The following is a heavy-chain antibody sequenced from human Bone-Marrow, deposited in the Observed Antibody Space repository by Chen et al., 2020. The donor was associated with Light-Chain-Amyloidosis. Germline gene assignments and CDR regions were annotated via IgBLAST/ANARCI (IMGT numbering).Heavy chain of an antibody. J-gene: IGHJ3*02. CDR1: GFIFSGYW. V-gene: IGHV3-7*01. CDR2: IKQSGSDK. Sequence: EGQLVQSGGGLVQPGGSLRLSCEASGFIFSGYWMSWVRQAPGKGLEWVANIKQSGSDKDYLESVKGRFTISRDNGKNSLYLQMNNLRAEDTAVYYCARVGDGSNRSEALEIWGQGTMVTVSS. D-gene: IGHD3-10*01. CDR3: ARVGDGSNRSEALEI.